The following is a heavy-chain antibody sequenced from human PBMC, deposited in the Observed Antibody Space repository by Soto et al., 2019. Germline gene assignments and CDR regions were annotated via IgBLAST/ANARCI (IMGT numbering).Heavy chain of an antibody. Sequence: GGSLRLSCAASGFTFSSYAMSWVRQAPGKGLAWVSGISGSGGRTYYADSVKGRFTISRDNPKNTLYLQMNSLKAEDTAIYYCARGEIAARRDYYYGLDVWGQGTTVTVS. V-gene: IGHV3-23*01. D-gene: IGHD6-6*01. CDR2: ISGSGGRT. CDR1: GFTFSSYA. CDR3: ARGEIAARRDYYYGLDV. J-gene: IGHJ6*02.